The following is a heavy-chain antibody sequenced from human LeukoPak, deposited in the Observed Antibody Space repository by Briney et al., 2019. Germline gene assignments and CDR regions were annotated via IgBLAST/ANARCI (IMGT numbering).Heavy chain of an antibody. CDR2: IKQDGSEK. Sequence: PGGSLRLSCAASGFTFSSYWMSWVRQAPGKGLEWVANIKQDGSEKYYVDSVKGRFTISRDNAKNSLYLQMNSLRAEDTAMYYCARVSSKTMVQALITKKNYYYYYMDVWGKGTTVAISS. CDR1: GFTFSSYW. V-gene: IGHV3-7*01. D-gene: IGHD3-10*01. J-gene: IGHJ6*03. CDR3: ARVSSKTMVQALITKKNYYYYYMDV.